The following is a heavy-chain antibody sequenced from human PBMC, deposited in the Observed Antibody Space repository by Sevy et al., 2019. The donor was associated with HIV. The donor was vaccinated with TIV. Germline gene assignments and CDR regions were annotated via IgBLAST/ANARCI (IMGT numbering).Heavy chain of an antibody. V-gene: IGHV3-21*01. D-gene: IGHD3-16*02. J-gene: IGHJ5*02. Sequence: GGSLRLSCAASGFTFSSHSMNWVRQAPGKGLEWVSSISSTSGHIYYSDSVKGRFTISRDNSKNSLYLQMKSLRAEDTAVYYCASDEYVWGNSRWTNWFDPWGQGTLVTVSS. CDR3: ASDEYVWGNSRWTNWFDP. CDR2: ISSTSGHI. CDR1: GFTFSSHS.